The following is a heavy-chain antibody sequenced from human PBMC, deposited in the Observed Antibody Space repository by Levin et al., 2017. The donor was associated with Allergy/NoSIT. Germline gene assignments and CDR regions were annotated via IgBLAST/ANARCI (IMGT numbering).Heavy chain of an antibody. CDR2: ISYDGSNK. CDR3: AKDLKSGYGDV. V-gene: IGHV3-30*18. J-gene: IGHJ6*02. D-gene: IGHD2-15*01. Sequence: LSLTCAASGFTFSSYGMYWVRQAPGKGLEWVAAISYDGSNKHYADSVKGRFTISRDSSKNTLYLQMNSLRADDTAVYYCAKDLKSGYGDVWGQGTTVAVSS. CDR1: GFTFSSYG.